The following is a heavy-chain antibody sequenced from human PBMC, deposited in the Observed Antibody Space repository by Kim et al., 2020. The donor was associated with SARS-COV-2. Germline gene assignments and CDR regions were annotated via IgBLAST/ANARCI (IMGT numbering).Heavy chain of an antibody. D-gene: IGHD3-10*01. CDR3: ARLWFGELSSRFDY. Sequence: ADSVKGRFTISRDNSKNTLYLQMNSLRDEETDVYYCARLWFGELSSRFDYWGQGTLVTVSS. V-gene: IGHV3-53*01. J-gene: IGHJ4*02.